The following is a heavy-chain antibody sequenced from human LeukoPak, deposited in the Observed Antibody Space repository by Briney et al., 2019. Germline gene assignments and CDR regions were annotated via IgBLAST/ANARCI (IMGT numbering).Heavy chain of an antibody. CDR1: EFTFNDCY. J-gene: IGHJ4*02. CDR2: ISSSGSTI. V-gene: IGHV3-11*04. D-gene: IGHD6-13*01. Sequence: GGSLRLSCAAPEFTFNDCYMTWIRQAPGKGLEWLSYISSSGSTIYYADSVKGRFTISRDNAKNSLYLQMNSLRAEDTAVYYCATPTDRSRWGQGTLVTVSS. CDR3: ATPTDRSR.